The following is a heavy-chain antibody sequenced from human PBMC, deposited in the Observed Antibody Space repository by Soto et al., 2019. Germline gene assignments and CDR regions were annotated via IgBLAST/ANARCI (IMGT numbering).Heavy chain of an antibody. V-gene: IGHV1-69*12. CDR3: ARRYCCGGSCYVGYFDY. D-gene: IGHD2-15*01. CDR1: GGTFSSYA. CDR2: IIPIFGTA. Sequence: QVQLVQSGAEVKKPGSSVKVSCKASGGTFSSYAISWVRQAPGQGLEWMGGIIPIFGTANYAQKFQGRVTITADESTSTAYMELSSLRSEDTAVYYCARRYCCGGSCYVGYFDYWGQGTLVTVSS. J-gene: IGHJ4*02.